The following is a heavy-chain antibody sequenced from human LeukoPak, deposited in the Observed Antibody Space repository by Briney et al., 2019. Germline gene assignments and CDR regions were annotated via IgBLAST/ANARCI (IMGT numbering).Heavy chain of an antibody. D-gene: IGHD6-6*01. CDR1: GFSISSHW. CDR3: ARDLTTSSTAYFHH. CDR2: IKQDGSDK. J-gene: IGHJ1*01. V-gene: IGHV3-7*01. Sequence: GGSLRLSCVASGFSISSHWMSWVRQAPGKGLEWVANIKQDGSDKYYVDSVKGRFTVSRDNAKNSLYLQMNSLRAEDTAVYYCARDLTTSSTAYFHHWGQGTLVTVSS.